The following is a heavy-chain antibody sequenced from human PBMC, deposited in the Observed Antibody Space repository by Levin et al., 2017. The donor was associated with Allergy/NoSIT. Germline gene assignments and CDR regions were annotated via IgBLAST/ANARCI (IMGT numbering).Heavy chain of an antibody. J-gene: IGHJ5*01. D-gene: IGHD6-19*01. Sequence: QSGGSLRLSCAASGFTFSTHGMSWVRQAPGKGLEWVSNISGSGSSRYYAESVKGRFTISRDNSKNTLFLQMNSLRAEDTALYYCTKGGWLTQTDSWGQGTLVSVSS. V-gene: IGHV3-23*01. CDR3: TKGGWLTQTDS. CDR2: ISGSGSSR. CDR1: GFTFSTHG.